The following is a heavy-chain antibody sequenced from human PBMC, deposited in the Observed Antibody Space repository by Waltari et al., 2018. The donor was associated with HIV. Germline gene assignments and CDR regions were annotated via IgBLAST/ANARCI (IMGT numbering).Heavy chain of an antibody. CDR3: ARPGLAYCGGDCYYHF. CDR1: GYRVTTYW. Sequence: VQLVQSGTEVKKPGESLTISCKASGYRVTTYWLAWVRQRHGKGLEWMGIVYPGDSETRYSPSFEGQVTISVDKSIATAYLQWSSLKASDSAVYYCARPGLAYCGGDCYYHFWGQGTLVSVSS. V-gene: IGHV5-51*01. J-gene: IGHJ4*02. D-gene: IGHD2-21*02. CDR2: VYPGDSET.